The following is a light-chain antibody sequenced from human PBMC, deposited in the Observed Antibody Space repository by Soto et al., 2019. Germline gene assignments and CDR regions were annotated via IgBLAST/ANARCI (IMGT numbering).Light chain of an antibody. CDR2: GAS. CDR3: QQYSSSPIT. J-gene: IGKJ5*01. V-gene: IGKV3-20*01. Sequence: EIVFTQSPGTLSLSPGERATVSCRASQSVSSTYLAWYQQKPGQAPRLLIYGASSRATGIPDRFSGSGSGTDFSLTISRLDPEDFAVYYCQQYSSSPITFGQGTRLEIK. CDR1: QSVSSTY.